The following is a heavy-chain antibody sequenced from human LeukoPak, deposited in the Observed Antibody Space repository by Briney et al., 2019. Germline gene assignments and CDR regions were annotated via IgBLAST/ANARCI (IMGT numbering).Heavy chain of an antibody. J-gene: IGHJ4*02. CDR2: ISYDGSNK. CDR3: AKDNYDYVWGSYEYYFDY. V-gene: IGHV3-30*18. CDR1: GFTFSSYG. Sequence: GRSLRLSCAASGFTFSSYGMHWVRQAPGKGLEWVAVISYDGSNKYYADSVKGRFTISRDNSKNTLYLQMNSLRAEDTAVYYCAKDNYDYVWGSYEYYFDYWGQGTLVTVSS. D-gene: IGHD3-16*01.